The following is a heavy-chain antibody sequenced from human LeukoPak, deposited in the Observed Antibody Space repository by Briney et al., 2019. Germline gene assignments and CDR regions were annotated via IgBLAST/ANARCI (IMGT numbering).Heavy chain of an antibody. CDR3: AELGITMIGGV. V-gene: IGHV3-21*06. CDR2: ISGRSTYI. D-gene: IGHD3-10*02. J-gene: IGHJ6*04. Sequence: GGSLRLSCAASGFTFTSYTINWVRQAPGKGLEWVSSISGRSTYIYYAGSVKGRFTISRDNAKNSLYLQMNSLRAEDTAVYYCAELGITMIGGVWGKGTTVTISS. CDR1: GFTFTSYT.